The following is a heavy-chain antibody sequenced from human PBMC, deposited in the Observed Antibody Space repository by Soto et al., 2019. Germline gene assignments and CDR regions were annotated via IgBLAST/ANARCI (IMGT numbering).Heavy chain of an antibody. Sequence: SGPTLVNPTETLTLTCTVSGFSLSNARMGVSWIRQPPGKALEWLAHIFSNDEKSYSTSLKSRLTISKDTSKSQVVLTMTNMDPVDTATYYCARIPPIVGAIGYYFDYWGQGTLVTVSS. V-gene: IGHV2-26*01. J-gene: IGHJ4*02. D-gene: IGHD1-26*01. CDR3: ARIPPIVGAIGYYFDY. CDR1: GFSLSNARMG. CDR2: IFSNDEK.